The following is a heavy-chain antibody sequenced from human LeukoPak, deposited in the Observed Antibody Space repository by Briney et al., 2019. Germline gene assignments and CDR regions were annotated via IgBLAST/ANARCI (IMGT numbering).Heavy chain of an antibody. J-gene: IGHJ4*02. CDR3: ARMYYYGSGTYYGDY. D-gene: IGHD3-10*01. V-gene: IGHV1-2*02. CDR2: LNPNSGDT. Sequence: ASVKVSCKASGYSFTDYYVHWVRQAPGQGLEWVGLLNPNSGDTNYAQKFQGRVTMFRDTSINTAYMELSRLRSDDTAVYYCARMYYYGSGTYYGDYWGQGTLVTVSS. CDR1: GYSFTDYY.